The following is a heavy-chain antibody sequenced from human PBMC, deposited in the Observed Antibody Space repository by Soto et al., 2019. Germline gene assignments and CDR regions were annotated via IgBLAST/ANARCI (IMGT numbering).Heavy chain of an antibody. V-gene: IGHV3-23*01. Sequence: EVQLLESGGGLVQPGGSLRLSCAASGFSFSSYAMGWVRQAPGKGLEWVSSIPPSAANTFYADSVKGRFTISRDNSRNTLYLQMDSLRAEDTAMYYCTKRGGSGFDPDDYWGLGALVTVSS. D-gene: IGHD3-22*01. CDR2: IPPSAANT. CDR1: GFSFSSYA. CDR3: TKRGGSGFDPDDY. J-gene: IGHJ4*02.